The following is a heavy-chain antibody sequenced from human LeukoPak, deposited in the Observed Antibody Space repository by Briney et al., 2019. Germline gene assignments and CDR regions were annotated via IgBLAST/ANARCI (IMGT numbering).Heavy chain of an antibody. CDR3: GRAHSSDYRDY. J-gene: IGHJ4*02. Sequence: SQTLSLTFLISGDSVTKYRGPGNGIRQSPPRGHEWLGRTYYRSKWFNDYAVSVKSRITINPDTSKNKFSLQLNSVTPEDTAVYYCGRAHSSDYRDYWGQGTLVTVSS. CDR2: TYYRSKWFN. V-gene: IGHV6-1*01. D-gene: IGHD3-22*01. CDR1: GDSVTKYRGP.